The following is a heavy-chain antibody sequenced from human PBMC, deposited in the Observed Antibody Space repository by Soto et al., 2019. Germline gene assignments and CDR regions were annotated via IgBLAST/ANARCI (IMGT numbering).Heavy chain of an antibody. CDR2: INHSGSS. D-gene: IGHD6-6*01. Sequence: QVQLQQWGAGLLKPSETLSLTCAVYGGSFSGYYWSWIRQPPGKGLEWIGEINHSGSSNYNPSIKSRVTISVDTSKNQFSLKLSSVTAADTAVYYCARGTQGYSSSPQYYYYMDVWGKGTTVTVSS. CDR3: ARGTQGYSSSPQYYYYMDV. J-gene: IGHJ6*03. CDR1: GGSFSGYY. V-gene: IGHV4-34*01.